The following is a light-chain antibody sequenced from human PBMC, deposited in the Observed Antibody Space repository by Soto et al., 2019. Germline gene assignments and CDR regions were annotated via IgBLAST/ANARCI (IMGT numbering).Light chain of an antibody. CDR1: QNVDSNY. V-gene: IGKV3-20*01. CDR3: QQYGSSPGLT. CDR2: GAS. J-gene: IGKJ4*01. Sequence: EIVLSPSPGPLALSPGGRAHLSLRASQNVDSNYLAWYQQKPGQAPRLLIYGASTRATGIPARFSGSGSGTDFTLTISRLEPEDFAVYYCQQYGSSPGLTFGGGTKVDIK.